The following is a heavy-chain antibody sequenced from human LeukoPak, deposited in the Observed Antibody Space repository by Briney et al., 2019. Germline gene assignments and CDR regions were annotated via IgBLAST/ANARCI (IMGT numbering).Heavy chain of an antibody. D-gene: IGHD3-10*01. CDR1: GYTFTSYA. J-gene: IGHJ4*02. Sequence: GASVKVSCRTSGYTFTSYAMHWVRQAPGQRLEWMGWINAGNGNTKYSQKFQGRVTITRDTSASTAYMELSSLRSEDTAVYYCAREAPDGSGDYWGQGTLVTVSS. V-gene: IGHV1-3*01. CDR2: INAGNGNT. CDR3: AREAPDGSGDY.